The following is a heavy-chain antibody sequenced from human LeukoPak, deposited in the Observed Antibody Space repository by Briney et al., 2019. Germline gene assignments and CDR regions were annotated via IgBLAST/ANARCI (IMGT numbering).Heavy chain of an antibody. J-gene: IGHJ4*02. D-gene: IGHD2-21*02. CDR1: GGSISSGSYY. CDR3: ARDIRDPGGFDY. Sequence: SETLSLTCTVSGGSISSGSYYWGWIRQPPGKGLEWIGSIYYSGSTYYNPSLKSRATISVDTSKNQFSLKLSSVTAADTAVYYCARDIRDPGGFDYWGQGTLVTVSS. V-gene: IGHV4-39*07. CDR2: IYYSGST.